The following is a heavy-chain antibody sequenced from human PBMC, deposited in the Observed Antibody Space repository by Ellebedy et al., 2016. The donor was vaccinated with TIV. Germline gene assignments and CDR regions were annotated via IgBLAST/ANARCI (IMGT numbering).Heavy chain of an antibody. CDR2: IYMNGNT. J-gene: IGHJ6*03. CDR1: GDSITSYH. Sequence: GSLRLXXSVSGDSITSYHWTWVRQPAGKGLEWIGRIYMNGNTNFHPSLKSRVTMSVDTAKNQFSLKVTSVSAADTAVYFCARYYYYMDVWGKGTTVTVSS. CDR3: ARYYYYMDV. V-gene: IGHV4-4*07.